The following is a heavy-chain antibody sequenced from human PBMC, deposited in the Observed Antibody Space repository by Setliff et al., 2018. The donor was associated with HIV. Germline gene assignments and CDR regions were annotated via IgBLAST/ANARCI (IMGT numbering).Heavy chain of an antibody. CDR3: ARGGAVSADFDS. V-gene: IGHV4-38-2*01. D-gene: IGHD3-16*01. CDR2: IYHSGST. Sequence: SETLSLTCAVSGYSISSGYYWGWIRQPPGKGLEWIGSIYHSGSTYDSPSLKSRVTISVDTSKNQFSLRLNSVTAADTAVYFCARGGAVSADFDSWGQGTLVTV. CDR1: GYSISSGYY. J-gene: IGHJ4*02.